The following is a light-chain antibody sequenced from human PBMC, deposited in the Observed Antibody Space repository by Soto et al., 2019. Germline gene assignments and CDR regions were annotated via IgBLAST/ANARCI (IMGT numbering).Light chain of an antibody. CDR1: QSLARY. CDR2: GAS. Sequence: DIQMTQSPSSLSASVGDRVTISCRASQSLARYLNWYQQKPGQAPKVLIYGASTLLSGVPSRFSGSGSGTVFTLTISSLQPEDFATYHCQQSYSIPFTFGQGTKVDIK. CDR3: QQSYSIPFT. V-gene: IGKV1-39*01. J-gene: IGKJ2*01.